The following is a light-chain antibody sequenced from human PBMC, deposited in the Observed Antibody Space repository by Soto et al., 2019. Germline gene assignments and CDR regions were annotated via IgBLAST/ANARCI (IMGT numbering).Light chain of an antibody. V-gene: IGKV1-5*03. J-gene: IGKJ2*02. Sequence: DIQMTQSPSTLSASVGDRVTITCRASQSISSWLAWYQQKPGKAPKLLIYKASSLESGVPSRFIGSGSGTEFTLTISSLQPDDFATYYCQQYNSPRGTFGQGTKLEIK. CDR3: QQYNSPRGT. CDR2: KAS. CDR1: QSISSW.